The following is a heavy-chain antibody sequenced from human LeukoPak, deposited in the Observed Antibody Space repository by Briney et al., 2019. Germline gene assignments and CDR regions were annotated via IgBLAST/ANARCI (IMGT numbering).Heavy chain of an antibody. J-gene: IGHJ5*02. V-gene: IGHV4-59*11. CDR1: GASISSHY. D-gene: IGHD3-16*02. Sequence: SETLSLTCSVSGASISSHYWSWIRQPPGKGLEWIGYIYYSVRTNYNPSLKSRVTISVDMPNNQFSLKMSSVTAADTAVYYCARRRHYDYVWGSYRTNWFDPWGQGTLVTVSS. CDR2: IYYSVRT. CDR3: ARRRHYDYVWGSYRTNWFDP.